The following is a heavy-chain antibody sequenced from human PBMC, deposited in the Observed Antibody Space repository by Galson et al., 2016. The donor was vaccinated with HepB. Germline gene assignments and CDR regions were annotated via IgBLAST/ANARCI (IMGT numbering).Heavy chain of an antibody. CDR2: INRDGSTT. D-gene: IGHD1-7*01. V-gene: IGHV3-74*01. CDR1: GFIFSTYW. J-gene: IGHJ6*03. Sequence: SLRLSCAASGFIFSTYWMHWVRQVPGKGLVWVSRINRDGSTTSYADSVKGRFTITRDNAKNTLYLQIDSRRAEDTAVYYCARGCPETTSYYYMDVWGKGTTVAVSS. CDR3: ARGCPETTSYYYMDV.